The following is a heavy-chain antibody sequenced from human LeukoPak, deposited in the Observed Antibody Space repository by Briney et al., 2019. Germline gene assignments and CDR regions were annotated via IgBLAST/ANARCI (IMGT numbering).Heavy chain of an antibody. V-gene: IGHV3-49*04. CDR2: IRTKAYGGTT. CDR3: SRNPLYCSGGSCSSPRFYYYGMDV. Sequence: GGSLRLSCTTSGFTFGDYGMTWVRQAPGKGLEWVGFIRTKAYGGTTGYAASVNARFIISRDDSMSIAYLQMNSLETEDTAVYYCSRNPLYCSGGSCSSPRFYYYGMDVWGKGTTVTVSS. CDR1: GFTFGDYG. J-gene: IGHJ6*04. D-gene: IGHD2-15*01.